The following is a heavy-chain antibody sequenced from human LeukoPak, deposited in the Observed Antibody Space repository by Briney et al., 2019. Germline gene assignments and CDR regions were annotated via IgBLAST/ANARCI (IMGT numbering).Heavy chain of an antibody. V-gene: IGHV4-39*07. J-gene: IGHJ4*02. CDR3: NRAVAGQYYFDY. CDR2: IHYSGST. Sequence: KTSETLSLTCTVSGDSIINNNDYWGWIRQPPGKGLEWIGSIHYSGSTYYNPSLKSRVTISGDTSKKQFSLNLISVTAADTAVYYCNRAVAGQYYFDYWGQGILVTVSS. D-gene: IGHD6-19*01. CDR1: GDSIINNNDY.